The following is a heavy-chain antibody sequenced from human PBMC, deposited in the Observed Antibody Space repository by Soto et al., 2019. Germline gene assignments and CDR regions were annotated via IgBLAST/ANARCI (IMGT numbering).Heavy chain of an antibody. Sequence: QVQLVESGGGVVQPGRSLRLSCAASGFTFSNYGMHWVRQAPGKGLEWVAVISYDGSNKNYADSVKGRFTISRDNSKNTLYLQMNSLRAEDTAVYYCAKDPNSIGWYDYGMDVWGQGTTVTVSS. V-gene: IGHV3-30*18. CDR2: ISYDGSNK. CDR3: AKDPNSIGWYDYGMDV. CDR1: GFTFSNYG. D-gene: IGHD6-19*01. J-gene: IGHJ6*02.